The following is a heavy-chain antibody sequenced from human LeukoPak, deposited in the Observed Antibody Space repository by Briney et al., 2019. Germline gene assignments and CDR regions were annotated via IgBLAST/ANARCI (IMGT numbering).Heavy chain of an antibody. Sequence: GASVKVSCKASGYSFTAYYMHWVRQAPGQGLEWMGIINPSSSSTSYAQKLQGRVTMTTDTSTSTAYMELRSLRSDDTAVYYCARKLGYCSGGSCYLCDYWGQGTLVTVSS. V-gene: IGHV1-46*01. D-gene: IGHD2-15*01. CDR2: INPSSSST. J-gene: IGHJ4*02. CDR1: GYSFTAYY. CDR3: ARKLGYCSGGSCYLCDY.